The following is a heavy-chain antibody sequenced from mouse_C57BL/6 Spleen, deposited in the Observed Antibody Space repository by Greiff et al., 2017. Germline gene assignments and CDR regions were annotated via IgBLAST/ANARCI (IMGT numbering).Heavy chain of an antibody. V-gene: IGHV14-2*01. D-gene: IGHD1-1*01. J-gene: IGHJ1*03. Sequence: VQLQQSGAELVKPGASVKLSCTASGFNIKDYYMHWVKQRTEQGLEWIGRIDPEDGETKYAPKFQCKATITADTSSNTAYLQLSSLTSEDTAVYYCARLYYYGSREDWYFDVWGTVTTVTVSS. CDR1: GFNIKDYY. CDR3: ARLYYYGSREDWYFDV. CDR2: IDPEDGET.